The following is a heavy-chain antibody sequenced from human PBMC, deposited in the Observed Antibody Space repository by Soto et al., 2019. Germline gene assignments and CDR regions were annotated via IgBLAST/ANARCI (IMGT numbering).Heavy chain of an antibody. Sequence: QAQLVQAAVEVKMPGASVRVSCKASGYTFSSYGVSWVRQAPGRGLEWMGWSNPHTGRTNYAQRFQDRVTMTTNIASATAFLELRTLQSADTAIYYCARTRVYNGLDIWGQGTLVTVSS. V-gene: IGHV1-18*01. CDR1: GYTFSSYG. J-gene: IGHJ5*02. CDR3: ARTRVYNGLDI. CDR2: SNPHTGRT.